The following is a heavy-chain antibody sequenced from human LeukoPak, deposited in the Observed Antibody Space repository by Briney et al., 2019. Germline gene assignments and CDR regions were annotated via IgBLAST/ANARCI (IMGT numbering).Heavy chain of an antibody. CDR2: ISWNSGSI. D-gene: IGHD3-10*01. V-gene: IGHV3-11*04. CDR1: GFTFSDYY. J-gene: IGHJ4*02. Sequence: KPGGALRLSCAASGFTFSDYYMSWIRQAPGKGLEWVSGISWNSGSIGYADSVKGRFTISRDNAKNSLYLQMNSLRAEDTAVYYCARERGSGSYDYWGQGTLVTVSS. CDR3: ARERGSGSYDY.